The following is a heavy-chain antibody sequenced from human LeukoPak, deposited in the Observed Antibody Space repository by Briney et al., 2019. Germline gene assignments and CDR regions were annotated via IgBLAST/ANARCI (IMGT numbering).Heavy chain of an antibody. CDR3: ARGRLAVSGYKGYLDY. J-gene: IGHJ4*02. D-gene: IGHD5-12*01. CDR1: GYILTNYG. Sequence: ASVKVSCSSSGYILTNYGIYWVRQAPGQGLEWMGWINTYNGETDYAQNFQGRVTITTDTSTNTAYIDLRSLTSDDTAVYHCARGRLAVSGYKGYLDYWGRETRVTVSS. CDR2: INTYNGET. V-gene: IGHV1-18*01.